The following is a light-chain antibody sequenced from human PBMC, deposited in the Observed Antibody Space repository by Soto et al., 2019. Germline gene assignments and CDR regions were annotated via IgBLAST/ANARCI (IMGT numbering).Light chain of an antibody. J-gene: IGLJ1*01. V-gene: IGLV1-40*01. CDR2: GNS. Sequence: QSVLTRRPSGFGAPGQRVTFSCLGRSSNIGAGYDVHWYQQLPGTAPKLLIYGNSNRPSGVPDRFSGSKSGTSASLAITGLQAEFEADYYYQYSDSSPNLFGTGPNVT. CDR1: SSNIGAGYD. CDR3: QYSDSSPNL.